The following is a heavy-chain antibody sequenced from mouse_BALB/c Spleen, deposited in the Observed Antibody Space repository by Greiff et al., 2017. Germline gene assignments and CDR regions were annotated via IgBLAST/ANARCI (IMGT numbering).Heavy chain of an antibody. J-gene: IGHJ4*01. D-gene: IGHD2-4*01. CDR3: ARRRNYDYDVNYYAMDY. V-gene: IGHV1-18*01. Sequence: EVQLQQSGPELVTPGASVKISCKTSGYTFTEYTMHWVKQSHGKSLEWIGGINPNNGGTSSNQKFKGKATLTVDKSSSTAYMELRSLTSEDSAVYYCARRRNYDYDVNYYAMDYWGQGTSVTVSS. CDR2: INPNNGGT. CDR1: GYTFTEYT.